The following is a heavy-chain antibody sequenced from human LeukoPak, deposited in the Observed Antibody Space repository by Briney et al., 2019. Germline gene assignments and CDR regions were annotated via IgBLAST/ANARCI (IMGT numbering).Heavy chain of an antibody. J-gene: IGHJ4*02. D-gene: IGHD5-18*01. Sequence: PSETLFLTCAVYGGSFSGYYWSWIRQPPGKGLEWIGEINHSGSTNYNPSLKSRVTISVDTSKNQFSLNLSSETAADTAVYYCARREGDTSMVRSFDYWGQGTLVTVSS. CDR2: INHSGST. CDR1: GGSFSGYY. CDR3: ARREGDTSMVRSFDY. V-gene: IGHV4-34*01.